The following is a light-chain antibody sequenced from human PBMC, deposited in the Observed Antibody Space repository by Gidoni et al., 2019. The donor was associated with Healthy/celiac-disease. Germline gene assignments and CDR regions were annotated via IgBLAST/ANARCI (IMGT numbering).Light chain of an antibody. CDR3: QQYNNWPSWT. V-gene: IGKV3-15*01. Sequence: ELVMTQSPATLSVAPGDRSTLSCRASQSVSSNLAWYQQKPGQAPRLLIYGASTRATGIPAGFSGGGSGTEFTLTISSLQSEDFAVYYCQQYNNWPSWTFGQGTKVEIK. CDR2: GAS. J-gene: IGKJ1*01. CDR1: QSVSSN.